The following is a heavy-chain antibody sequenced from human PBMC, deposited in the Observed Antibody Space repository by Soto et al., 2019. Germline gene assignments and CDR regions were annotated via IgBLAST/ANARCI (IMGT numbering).Heavy chain of an antibody. D-gene: IGHD5-18*01. V-gene: IGHV4-30-4*02. Sequence: SETLSLTCTVSGGSISSGDCYWSWIRQPPGKGLEWIGFMYYSGSTYYNPSLKSRVTMSVDTSKNQFSLNLSSVTAADTAVYYCAREHGFSYGLNYFDPWGQGTLVTVSS. J-gene: IGHJ5*02. CDR2: MYYSGST. CDR1: GGSISSGDCY. CDR3: AREHGFSYGLNYFDP.